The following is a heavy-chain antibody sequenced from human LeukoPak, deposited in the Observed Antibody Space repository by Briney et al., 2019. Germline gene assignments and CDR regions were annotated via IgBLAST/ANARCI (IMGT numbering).Heavy chain of an antibody. D-gene: IGHD2-8*01. Sequence: GGSLRLSCAASGFTFSDYYMSWVRQAPGKGLEWVSGVSGSGDNTYYADSVEGRFTISRDNSKNTLYLQMNSLRAEDTAVYYCAKNSRILMVELDYWGQGTLVTVSS. CDR3: AKNSRILMVELDY. CDR2: VSGSGDNT. CDR1: GFTFSDYY. J-gene: IGHJ4*02. V-gene: IGHV3-23*01.